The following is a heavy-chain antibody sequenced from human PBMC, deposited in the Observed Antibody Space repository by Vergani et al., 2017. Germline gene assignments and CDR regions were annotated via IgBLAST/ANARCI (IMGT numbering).Heavy chain of an antibody. CDR1: GGSFTSYH. V-gene: IGHV4-34*01. CDR2: IYHTGRP. Sequence: QVQLQQWGGGLLKPSETLSLTCVVNGGSFTSYHWTWIRQSPREGLEWVGDIYHTGRPDYNPYLKSRLTMSVDKSRNQFSLTLNSVTATDTAIYFCARVNTESDGHLYYYYYMDVWGQGTAVTVS. D-gene: IGHD4-11*01. J-gene: IGHJ6*03. CDR3: ARVNTESDGHLYYYYYMDV.